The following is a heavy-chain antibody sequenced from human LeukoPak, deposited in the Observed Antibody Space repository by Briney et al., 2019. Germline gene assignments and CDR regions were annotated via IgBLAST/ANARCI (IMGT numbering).Heavy chain of an antibody. CDR3: AREKAVGTVTTIDY. CDR2: ISSSSSYI. J-gene: IGHJ4*02. D-gene: IGHD4-17*01. V-gene: IGHV3-21*01. CDR1: GFTFSSYN. Sequence: GGSLRLSCAASGFTFSSYNMNWVRQAPRKGLEWVSSISSSSSYIYYADSVKGRFTISRDNAKNSLYLQMNSLRAEDTAVYYCAREKAVGTVTTIDYWGQGTLVTVSS.